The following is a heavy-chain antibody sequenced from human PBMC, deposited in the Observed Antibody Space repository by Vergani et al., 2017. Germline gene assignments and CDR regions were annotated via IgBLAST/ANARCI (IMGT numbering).Heavy chain of an antibody. CDR2: INHSGST. V-gene: IGHV4-34*01. J-gene: IGHJ5*02. CDR3: ARVSAQSDDFWGGCYNALNWFDP. Sequence: QVQLQQWGAGLLKPSETLSLTCAVYGGSFSGYYWSWIRQPPRKGLEWIGEINHSGSTNYNPSLKSRVTISVDTSKNQFYLKLSSVTAADTSVYYCARVSAQSDDFWGGCYNALNWFDPCGQGTLVTVSS. CDR1: GGSFSGYY. D-gene: IGHD3-3*01.